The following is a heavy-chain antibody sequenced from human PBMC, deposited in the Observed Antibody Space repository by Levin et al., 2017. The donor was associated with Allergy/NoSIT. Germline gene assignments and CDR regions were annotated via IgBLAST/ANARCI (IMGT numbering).Heavy chain of an antibody. V-gene: IGHV4-34*01. CDR3: ARASSGWRPLHY. J-gene: IGHJ4*02. Sequence: SETLSLTCAVYGGSFSGYYWSWIRQPPGKGLEWIGEINHSGSTNYNPSLKSRVTISVDTSKNQFSLKLSSVTAADTAVYYCARASSGWRPLHYWGQGTLVTVSS. CDR1: GGSFSGYY. CDR2: INHSGST. D-gene: IGHD6-19*01.